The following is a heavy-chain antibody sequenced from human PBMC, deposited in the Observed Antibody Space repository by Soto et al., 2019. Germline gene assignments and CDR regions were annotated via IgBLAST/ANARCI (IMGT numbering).Heavy chain of an antibody. V-gene: IGHV4-39*01. D-gene: IGHD1-1*01. J-gene: IGHJ6*03. CDR1: GGSISSSSYY. CDR2: IYYSGST. Sequence: SETLSLTCTVSGGSISSSSYYWGWIHQPPGKGLEWIGSIYYSGSTYYNPSLKSRVTISVDTSKNQFSLKLGSVTAADTAVYYCARLKLDYYYYMDVWGKGTTVTVSS. CDR3: ARLKLDYYYYMDV.